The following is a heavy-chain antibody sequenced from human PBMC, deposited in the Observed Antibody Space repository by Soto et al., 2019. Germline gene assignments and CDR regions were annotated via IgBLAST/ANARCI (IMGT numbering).Heavy chain of an antibody. J-gene: IGHJ6*02. CDR1: GYSFTSYW. CDR3: ARTVDTARAPRDYPYYGMDV. CDR2: IYPGDSDT. D-gene: IGHD5-18*01. V-gene: IGHV5-51*01. Sequence: GESLKISCKGSGYSFTSYWIGWVRQMPGKGLEWMGIIYPGDSDTRYSPSFQGQVTISADKSISTAYLQWSSLKASDTAMYYCARTVDTARAPRDYPYYGMDVCGQGTTLTVS.